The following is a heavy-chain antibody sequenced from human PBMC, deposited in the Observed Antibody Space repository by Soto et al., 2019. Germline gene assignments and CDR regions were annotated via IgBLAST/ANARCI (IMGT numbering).Heavy chain of an antibody. CDR1: GGSISSGPYS. CDR2: FHYSGST. V-gene: IGHV4-39*01. Sequence: SETLSLTCTVSGGSISSGPYSWGWIRQPPGKGLEWIGTFHYSGSTYYSPSLESRVTISVDASKNQFSLQLNSVTPEDTAMYYCARLVGNSWLDHWGQGTLVTVSS. CDR3: ARLVGNSWLDH. J-gene: IGHJ5*02.